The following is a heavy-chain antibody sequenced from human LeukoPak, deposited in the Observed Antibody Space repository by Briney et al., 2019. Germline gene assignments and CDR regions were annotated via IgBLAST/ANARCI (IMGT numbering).Heavy chain of an antibody. CDR2: ISGSGGST. CDR3: ARSGSDFDY. D-gene: IGHD1-26*01. J-gene: IGHJ4*02. CDR1: GYSISSGYY. V-gene: IGHV3-11*04. Sequence: KPSETLSLTCTVSGYSISSGYYWGWIRQPPRKGLEWVSAISGSGGSTYYADSLKGRFTISRDNAKNSLYLQMDSLRAEDTAVYYCARSGSDFDYWGQGTLVTVSS.